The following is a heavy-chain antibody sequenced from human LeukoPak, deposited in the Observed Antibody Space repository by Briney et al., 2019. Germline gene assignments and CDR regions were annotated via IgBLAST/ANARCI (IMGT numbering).Heavy chain of an antibody. CDR2: INSDGINT. CDR1: GFTFSNYW. D-gene: IGHD3-22*01. J-gene: IGHJ5*02. V-gene: IGHV3-74*01. Sequence: GGSLRLSCAASGFTFSNYWMHWVRQAPGKGLVWVSRINSDGINTSYADSVKGRFTISRDNAKNTLKLQMNSLRAEDTAVYYCARDLGKYYDTSDNWFDPWGQGTLVTVSS. CDR3: ARDLGKYYDTSDNWFDP.